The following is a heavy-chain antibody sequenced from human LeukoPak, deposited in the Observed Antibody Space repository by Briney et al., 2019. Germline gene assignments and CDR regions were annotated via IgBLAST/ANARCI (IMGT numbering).Heavy chain of an antibody. CDR1: GGSISSSSYY. V-gene: IGHV4-39*01. D-gene: IGHD6-13*01. CDR2: IYYSGGT. CDR3: ARTRSYSSSWYFNDY. Sequence: SETLSLTCTVSGGSISSSSYYWGWIRQPPGKGLEWIGSIYYSGGTYYNPSLKSRVTISVDTSKNQFSLKLSSVTAADTAVYYCARTRSYSSSWYFNDYWGQGTLVTVSS. J-gene: IGHJ4*02.